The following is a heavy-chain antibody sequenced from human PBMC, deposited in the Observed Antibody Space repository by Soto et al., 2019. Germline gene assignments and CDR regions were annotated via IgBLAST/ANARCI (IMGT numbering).Heavy chain of an antibody. V-gene: IGHV3-23*01. CDR3: ARALLGGFDY. CDR1: GFTFRNYA. D-gene: IGHD2-15*01. CDR2: VTCSGGST. Sequence: GGSLRLSCAASGFTFRNYAMSWVRQAPGKGLECVATVTCSGGSTYYAESVKGRFTISRDNSKNTLNLQMNSLRAEDTAVYYCARALLGGFDYWGQGTLVTV. J-gene: IGHJ4*02.